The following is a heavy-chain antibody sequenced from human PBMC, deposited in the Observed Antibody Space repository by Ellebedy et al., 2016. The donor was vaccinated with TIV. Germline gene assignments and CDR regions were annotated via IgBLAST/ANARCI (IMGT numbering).Heavy chain of an antibody. V-gene: IGHV5-51*01. J-gene: IGHJ4*02. CDR2: IYPGDSDT. CDR1: GYSFISYW. D-gene: IGHD6-19*01. Sequence: GESLKISCKGSGYSFISYWIGWVRQLPGKGLEWMGYIYPGDSDTRYSPSFQGHVTISVAKSISPAYLQWSSLKASDTAIYYCARGDRGSGWYWDKWGQGTLVTVSS. CDR3: ARGDRGSGWYWDK.